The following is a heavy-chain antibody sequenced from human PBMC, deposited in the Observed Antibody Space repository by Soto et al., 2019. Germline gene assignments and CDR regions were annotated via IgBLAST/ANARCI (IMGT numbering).Heavy chain of an antibody. V-gene: IGHV2-70*13. J-gene: IGHJ4*02. D-gene: IGHD2-8*01. CDR1: GFTLGTAGLS. CDR3: ARSQGGMLYNSYFDF. Sequence: SGPTLVNPTQTLTLTCTFSGFTLGTAGLSVNWIRQAPGKALEWLGVIDWDGDRFYSASLKTRLSISRDTSKNEVILTMTNMDPVDTATYFCARSQGGMLYNSYFDFWGQGTLVTVSS. CDR2: IDWDGDR.